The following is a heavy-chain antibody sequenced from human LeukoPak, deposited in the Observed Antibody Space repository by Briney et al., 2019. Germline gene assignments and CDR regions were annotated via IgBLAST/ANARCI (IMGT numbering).Heavy chain of an antibody. D-gene: IGHD3-10*01. Sequence: PSGTLSLTCAVSGGSISSSNWWSWVRQSPGQGLEWIGEIYHSGSTNYNPSLRSRVSISIDKSKNQFSLKLSSVTAADTAVYYCARDPGRGSGSYYYYYYMDVWGKGTTVTISS. J-gene: IGHJ6*03. V-gene: IGHV4-4*02. CDR1: GGSISSSNW. CDR2: IYHSGST. CDR3: ARDPGRGSGSYYYYYYMDV.